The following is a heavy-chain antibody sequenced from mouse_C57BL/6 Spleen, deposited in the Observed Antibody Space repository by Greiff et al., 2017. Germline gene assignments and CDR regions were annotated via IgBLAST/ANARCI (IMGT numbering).Heavy chain of an antibody. CDR3: ARKEGYYYGSNWYFDV. V-gene: IGHV1-52*01. Sequence: QVQLQQPGAELVRPGSSVKLSCKASGYTFTSYWMHWVKQRPIQGLEWIGNIDPSDSETHYNQKFKDKATLTVDKSSSTAYMQLSSLTSEDSAVYYCARKEGYYYGSNWYFDVWGTGTTVTVSS. D-gene: IGHD1-1*01. CDR2: IDPSDSET. CDR1: GYTFTSYW. J-gene: IGHJ1*03.